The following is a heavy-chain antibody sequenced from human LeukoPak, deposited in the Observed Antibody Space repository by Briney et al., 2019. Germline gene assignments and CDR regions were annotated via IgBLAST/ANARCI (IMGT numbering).Heavy chain of an antibody. D-gene: IGHD2-2*01. Sequence: SETLSLTCTVSGGSISSGDYYWSWIRQLPGKGLKWIGYIYYSGSTYYNPSLKSRVTISVDTSKNQFSPKLNSVTAADTAVYYCARVDSRTSSYYFDFWGQGTPVTVSS. CDR3: ARVDSRTSSYYFDF. V-gene: IGHV4-31*03. J-gene: IGHJ4*02. CDR1: GGSISSGDYY. CDR2: IYYSGST.